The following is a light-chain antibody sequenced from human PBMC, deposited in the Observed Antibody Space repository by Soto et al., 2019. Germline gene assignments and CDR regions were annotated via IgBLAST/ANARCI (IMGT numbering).Light chain of an antibody. V-gene: IGLV3-21*01. Sequence: SYELTQPPSVSVAPGETARLSCGGNNIGSKGVHWYQQKPGQAPVLVIYSDTDLPPVIPERFSGSNSANMSTLTISRVEAGDEADYYCQVLDSGTATVLFGGGTKVTVL. CDR2: SDT. J-gene: IGLJ2*01. CDR1: NIGSKG. CDR3: QVLDSGTATVL.